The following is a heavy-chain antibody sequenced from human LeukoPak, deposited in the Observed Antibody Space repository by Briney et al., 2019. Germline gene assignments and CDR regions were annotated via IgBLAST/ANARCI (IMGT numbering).Heavy chain of an antibody. CDR2: INPNSGGT. Sequence: ASVKVSCKASGYTFTGYYMHWVRQAPGQGLGWMGLINPNSGGTNYAQKFQGRVTMTRDTSISTAYMELRRLRSDDTAVYYCAPGFARRPSFGYWGQGTLVTVSS. J-gene: IGHJ4*02. D-gene: IGHD3-10*01. CDR1: GYTFTGYY. V-gene: IGHV1-2*06. CDR3: APGFARRPSFGY.